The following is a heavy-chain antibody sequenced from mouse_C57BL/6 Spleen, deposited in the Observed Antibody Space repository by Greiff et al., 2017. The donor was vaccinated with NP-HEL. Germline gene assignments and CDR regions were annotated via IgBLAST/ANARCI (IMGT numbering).Heavy chain of an antibody. Sequence: VQLQESGPELVKPGASVKISCKASGYAFSSSWMNWVKQRPGKGLEWIGRIYPGDGDTNYNGKFKGKATLTADKSSSTAYMQLSSLTSEDSAVYFCARRDYYGSRGFDYWGQGTTLTVSS. CDR2: IYPGDGDT. CDR1: GYAFSSSW. V-gene: IGHV1-82*01. J-gene: IGHJ2*01. CDR3: ARRDYYGSRGFDY. D-gene: IGHD1-1*01.